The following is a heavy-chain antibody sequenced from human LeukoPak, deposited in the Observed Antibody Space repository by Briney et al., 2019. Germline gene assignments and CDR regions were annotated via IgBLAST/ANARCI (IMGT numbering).Heavy chain of an antibody. CDR1: GFTFSSYS. J-gene: IGHJ4*02. V-gene: IGHV3-48*01. CDR2: ISSSSSTI. CDR3: ARLSSSWGRSYFDY. D-gene: IGHD6-13*01. Sequence: GGSLRLSCAASGFTFSSYSMNWVRQAPGKGLEWVSYISSSSSTIYYADSVKGRFTISRDNSKNTLCLQMNSLRAEDTAVYYCARLSSSWGRSYFDYWGQGTQVTVSS.